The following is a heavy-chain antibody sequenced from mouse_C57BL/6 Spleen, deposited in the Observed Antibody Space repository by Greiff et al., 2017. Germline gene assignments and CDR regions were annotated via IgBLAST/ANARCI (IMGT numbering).Heavy chain of an antibody. CDR2: INPSSGYT. CDR3: ARQITTVVEIPTIMDY. D-gene: IGHD1-1*01. CDR1: GYTFTSYW. Sequence: QVQLQQSGAELAKPGASVKLSCKASGYTFTSYWMHWVKQRPGQGLEWIGYINPSSGYTKYNQKFKDKATLTADKSSSTAYMQLSSLTYEDSAVYYCARQITTVVEIPTIMDYWGQGTSVTVSS. J-gene: IGHJ4*01. V-gene: IGHV1-7*01.